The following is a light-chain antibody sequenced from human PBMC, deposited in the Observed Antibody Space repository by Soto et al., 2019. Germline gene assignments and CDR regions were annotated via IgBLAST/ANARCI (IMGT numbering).Light chain of an antibody. CDR2: DAS. V-gene: IGKV3-11*01. CDR3: QQYGSSPPIT. Sequence: EIVLTQSPATLSLSPGERATLSCRASQSVRSYLAWYQHKHGQAPRLLIYDASNRATGIPARFSGSGSGTDFTLTISSLEPEDFAVYYCQQYGSSPPITFGQGTRLEIK. J-gene: IGKJ5*01. CDR1: QSVRSY.